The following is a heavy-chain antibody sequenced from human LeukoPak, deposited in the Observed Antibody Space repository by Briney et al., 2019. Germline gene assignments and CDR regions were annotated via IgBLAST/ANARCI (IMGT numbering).Heavy chain of an antibody. CDR2: IYYNGST. J-gene: IGHJ4*02. CDR1: GGSISSYY. Sequence: SETLSLTCTVSGGSISSYYWSWIRQPPGKGLEWIGYIYYNGSTNYNPSLKSRVTISVDTSKNQFSLKLSSVTAADTAVYYCARDTLGAKALWGQGTLVTVSS. D-gene: IGHD1-26*01. CDR3: ARDTLGAKAL. V-gene: IGHV4-59*01.